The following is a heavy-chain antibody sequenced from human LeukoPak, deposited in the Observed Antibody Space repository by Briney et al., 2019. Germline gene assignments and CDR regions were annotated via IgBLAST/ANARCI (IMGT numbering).Heavy chain of an antibody. D-gene: IGHD4-11*01. CDR3: AKDAQRGFDYSNSLQN. J-gene: IGHJ1*01. V-gene: IGHV3-33*06. CDR2: IWSDGSDK. CDR1: GFTFSHYG. Sequence: GGSLRLSCAASGFTFSHYGMHRVRQTPGAGLEWVAVIWSDGSDKYYAKSVKGRFTISRDNSKNSLFLQMNSLRAEDTAVYYCAKDAQRGFDYSNSLQNWGQGIPVTVSS.